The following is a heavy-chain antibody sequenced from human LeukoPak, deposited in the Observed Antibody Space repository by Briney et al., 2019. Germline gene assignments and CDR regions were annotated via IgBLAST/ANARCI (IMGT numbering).Heavy chain of an antibody. CDR1: GFTFSSYI. CDR3: ARARNEKSIDY. D-gene: IGHD1-1*01. CDR2: ISSSSSYI. V-gene: IGHV3-21*01. Sequence: GGSLRLSCAASGFTFSSYIMNWVRQAPGKGLEWVSSISSSSSYIYYADSVKGRFTISRDNAKNSLCLQMNSLRAEDTAVYYCARARNEKSIDYWGQGTLVTVSS. J-gene: IGHJ4*02.